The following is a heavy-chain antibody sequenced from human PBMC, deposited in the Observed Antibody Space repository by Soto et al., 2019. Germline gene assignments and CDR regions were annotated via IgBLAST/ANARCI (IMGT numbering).Heavy chain of an antibody. D-gene: IGHD6-6*01. CDR1: GFTFSSYA. CDR3: AKADELEYSSSPSVIDYYYYGMDV. Sequence: GGSLRLSCAASGFTFSSYAMSWVRQAPGKGLEWVSAISGSGGSTYYADSVKGRFTISRDNSKNTLYLQMNSLRAEDTAVYYCAKADELEYSSSPSVIDYYYYGMDVWGQGTTVTVSS. J-gene: IGHJ6*02. V-gene: IGHV3-23*01. CDR2: ISGSGGST.